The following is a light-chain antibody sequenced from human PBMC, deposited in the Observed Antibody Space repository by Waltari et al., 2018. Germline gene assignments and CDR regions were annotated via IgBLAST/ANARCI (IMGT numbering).Light chain of an antibody. CDR2: SNF. Sequence: QSVLTQPPSASGTPGQRVTISCSGSTSTTGSHTANRYHHLPGTAPKLLIFSNFHRPSGVPDRISGSKSGTSASLAISGLQSEDEGVYYCAAWDDSLNGVIFGGGTKLTVL. V-gene: IGLV1-44*01. CDR1: TSTTGSHT. J-gene: IGLJ2*01. CDR3: AAWDDSLNGVI.